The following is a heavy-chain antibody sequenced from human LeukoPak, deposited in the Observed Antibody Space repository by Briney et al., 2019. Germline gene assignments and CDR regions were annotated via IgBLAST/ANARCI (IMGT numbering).Heavy chain of an antibody. V-gene: IGHV5-51*01. Sequence: GESLKISCKGSGYRFSTYWIAWVRQMPGRGLEWMGIIYPDDSDTRYSPSFQGQVTISADKFISTAYLQWSSLKASDTAIYYCARSSVNWFDPWGQGTLVTVS. D-gene: IGHD3-3*01. CDR1: GYRFSTYW. CDR2: IYPDDSDT. CDR3: ARSSVNWFDP. J-gene: IGHJ5*02.